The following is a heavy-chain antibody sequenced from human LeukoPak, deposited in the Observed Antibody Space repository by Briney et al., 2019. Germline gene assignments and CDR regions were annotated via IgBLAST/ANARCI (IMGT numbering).Heavy chain of an antibody. D-gene: IGHD3-10*01. CDR3: AREGYYGSRYFQH. V-gene: IGHV3-11*01. CDR1: GFTFSDYY. Sequence: GGSLRLSCAASGFTFSDYYMSWIRQAPGKGLEWVSYISSSGSTIYYADSVKGRFTISRDSAKNSLYLQMNSLRAEDTAVYYCAREGYYGSRYFQHWGQGTLVTVSS. J-gene: IGHJ1*01. CDR2: ISSSGSTI.